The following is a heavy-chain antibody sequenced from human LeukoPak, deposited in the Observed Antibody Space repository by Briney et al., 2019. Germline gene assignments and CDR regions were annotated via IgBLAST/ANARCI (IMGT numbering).Heavy chain of an antibody. D-gene: IGHD6-6*01. CDR1: GFTINNYV. CDR2: TSASGAST. Sequence: GGSLRLSCAVSGFTINNYVMSWVRQAPGKGLEWVSATSASGASTYYADSVKGRFTISRDISKNTLYLQMNSLRDEDTALYYCARAGAYSSSSYDYWGQGALVTVSS. CDR3: ARAGAYSSSSYDY. J-gene: IGHJ4*02. V-gene: IGHV3-23*01.